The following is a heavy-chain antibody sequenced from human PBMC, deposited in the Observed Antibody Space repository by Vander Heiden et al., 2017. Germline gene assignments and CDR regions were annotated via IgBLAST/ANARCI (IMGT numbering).Heavy chain of an antibody. J-gene: IGHJ4*02. D-gene: IGHD1-26*01. CDR1: GFTFRRHV. CDR2: ISGSGDST. Sequence: EVQLLASGGGLVQPGGSLRLSCAASGFTFRRHVLNWVRQAPGKGLEWVSAISGSGDSTYYADSVKGRFTISRDNSKNTLYLQMNSLRAEDTAVYYCAKQMWELTFEYWGQGTLVTVPS. CDR3: AKQMWELTFEY. V-gene: IGHV3-23*01.